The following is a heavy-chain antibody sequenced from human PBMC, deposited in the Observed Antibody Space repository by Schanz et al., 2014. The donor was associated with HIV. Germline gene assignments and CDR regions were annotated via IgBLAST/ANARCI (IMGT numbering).Heavy chain of an antibody. J-gene: IGHJ6*04. CDR2: ISHDGSNK. CDR3: ATLQGSSGWYDNDYYGMDG. V-gene: IGHV3-30*03. D-gene: IGHD6-19*01. CDR1: GFTFSSYG. Sequence: QVQLVESGGGVVQPGRSLRLSCAASGFTFSSYGTHFFRQAPGKGLEWVAVISHDGSNKYSADSVKGRFTISKDNAKTSLYLQMNSLRDEDTAVYYCATLQGSSGWYDNDYYGMDGWGKGTAVTVSS.